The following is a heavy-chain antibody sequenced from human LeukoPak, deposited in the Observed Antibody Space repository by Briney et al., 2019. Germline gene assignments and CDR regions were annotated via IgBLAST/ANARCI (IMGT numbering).Heavy chain of an antibody. J-gene: IGHJ4*02. CDR2: INSNSGGT. V-gene: IGHV1-2*02. Sequence: AASVKVSCKASGYTFTGYYMHWVRQAPGQGLEWMGWINSNSGGTNYAQKFQGRVTMTRDTSISTAYMELSRLRSDDTAVYYCARAEYSGSYYGLADYWGQGTLVTVSS. CDR3: ARAEYSGSYYGLADY. D-gene: IGHD1-26*01. CDR1: GYTFTGYY.